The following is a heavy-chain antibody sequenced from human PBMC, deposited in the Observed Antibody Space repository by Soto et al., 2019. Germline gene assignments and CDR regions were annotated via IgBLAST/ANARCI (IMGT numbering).Heavy chain of an antibody. CDR3: ARESGPLPKAFYYGMDV. Sequence: ETLSLTCTVSGGSISSYYMSWVRQAPGKGLEWVSVIYSGGSTYYADSVKGRFTISRDNSKNTLYLQLNSLRAEDTAVYYCARESGPLPKAFYYGMDVWGQGTTVTVSS. V-gene: IGHV3-53*01. CDR2: IYSGGST. CDR1: GGSISSYY. J-gene: IGHJ6*02.